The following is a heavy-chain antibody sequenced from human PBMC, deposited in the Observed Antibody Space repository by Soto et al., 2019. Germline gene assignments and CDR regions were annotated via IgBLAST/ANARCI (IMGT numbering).Heavy chain of an antibody. D-gene: IGHD2-15*01. V-gene: IGHV1-3*01. Sequence: QVQLVQSGAEVKKPGASVKVSCKASGYTFTSYAMHWVRQAPGQRLEWMGWINAGNGNTKYSQKFQGRVTITRDTSASTAYMELSSLRSEDTAVYYCARACSGGSCYSEMKNYYFDYWGQGTLVTVSS. CDR1: GYTFTSYA. J-gene: IGHJ4*02. CDR3: ARACSGGSCYSEMKNYYFDY. CDR2: INAGNGNT.